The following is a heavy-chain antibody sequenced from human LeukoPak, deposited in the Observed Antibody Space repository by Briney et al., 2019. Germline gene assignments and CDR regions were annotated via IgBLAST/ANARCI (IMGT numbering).Heavy chain of an antibody. Sequence: GGSLRLSCAASGFTVSSNYMSWVRQAPGKGLEWVANIKQDGSEKYYVDSVKGRFTISRDNAKNSLYLQTNSLRAEDTAVYYCARVDYSNYAYYYYYYMDVWGKGTTVTVSS. D-gene: IGHD4-11*01. CDR2: IKQDGSEK. V-gene: IGHV3-7*01. CDR1: GFTVSSNY. CDR3: ARVDYSNYAYYYYYYMDV. J-gene: IGHJ6*03.